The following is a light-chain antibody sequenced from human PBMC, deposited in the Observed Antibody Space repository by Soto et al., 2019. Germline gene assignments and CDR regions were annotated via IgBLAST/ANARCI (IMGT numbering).Light chain of an antibody. CDR2: DVS. J-gene: IGKJ1*01. CDR3: HQYYDCPRT. V-gene: IGKV3-15*01. CDR1: RTIGID. Sequence: EIAMTQSPATLSVSPGERATLSCRASRTIGIDLAWYQQRPGQAPRLLIYDVSTRAAGVPARFSASGSETEFTLTISSLQSEDFAVYYCHQYYDCPRTFGRGTKVEIK.